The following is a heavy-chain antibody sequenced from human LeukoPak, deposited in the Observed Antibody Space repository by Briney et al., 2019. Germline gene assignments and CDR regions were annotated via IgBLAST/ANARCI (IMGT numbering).Heavy chain of an antibody. V-gene: IGHV1-69*13. CDR1: GGTFSSYA. CDR2: IIPIFGTA. D-gene: IGHD3-22*01. Sequence: ASVKVSCKASGGTFSSYAISWVRQAPGQGLEWMGGIIPIFGTANYAQKFQGRVTITADESTSTAYMELSSLRSEDTAVYYCASNYDSSGYYYVAETSRYFDLWGRGTLVTVSS. J-gene: IGHJ2*01. CDR3: ASNYDSSGYYYVAETSRYFDL.